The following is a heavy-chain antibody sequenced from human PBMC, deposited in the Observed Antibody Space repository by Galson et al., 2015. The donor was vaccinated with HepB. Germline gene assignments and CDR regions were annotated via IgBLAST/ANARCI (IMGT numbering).Heavy chain of an antibody. CDR1: GGTFSSYV. V-gene: IGHV1-69*13. CDR3: ARDDDYGDYFYYRDV. D-gene: IGHD4-17*01. J-gene: IGHJ6*03. Sequence: SVKVSCKASGGTFSSYVINWVRQAPGQGLEWMGRIIPIFGTTIYAQKFQGRVTITADESTSTAYMELRSLRSEDTAVYYCARDDDYGDYFYYRDVWGKGTTVTVSS. CDR2: IIPIFGTT.